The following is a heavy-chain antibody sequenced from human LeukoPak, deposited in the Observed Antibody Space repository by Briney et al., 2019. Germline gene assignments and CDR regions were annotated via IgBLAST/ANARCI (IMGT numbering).Heavy chain of an antibody. V-gene: IGHV4-38-2*02. D-gene: IGHD6-19*01. CDR1: GYSISSGYY. CDR3: ARDLYSSGWGYFDY. CDR2: IYHSGST. J-gene: IGHJ4*02. Sequence: SETLSLTCTISGYSISSGYYWGWIRQPPGKGLEWIGSIYHSGSTYYNPSLKSRVTITLDTSENQFSLKLSSVTAADTAVYYCARDLYSSGWGYFDYWGQGTLVTVSS.